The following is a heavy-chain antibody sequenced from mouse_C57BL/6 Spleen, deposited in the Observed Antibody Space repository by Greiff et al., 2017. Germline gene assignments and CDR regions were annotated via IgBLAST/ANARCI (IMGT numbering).Heavy chain of an antibody. Sequence: EVQLVESGGGLVKPGGSVKLSCAASGFTFSSYTMPWVRQTPEKRLEWVATISGGGGNTYYPDNVKGRFTITRDNAKNTLYLQMSSLRSEDTAWYYCASRYYGYVDYDYWGQGTTLTVAS. J-gene: IGHJ2*01. CDR1: GFTFSSYT. D-gene: IGHD2-2*01. CDR2: ISGGGGNT. V-gene: IGHV5-9*01. CDR3: ASRYYGYVDYDY.